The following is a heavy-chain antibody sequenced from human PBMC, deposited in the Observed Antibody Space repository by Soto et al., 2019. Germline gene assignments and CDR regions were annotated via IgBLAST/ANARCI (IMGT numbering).Heavy chain of an antibody. CDR1: GFTISTHG. J-gene: IGHJ4*02. D-gene: IGHD1-7*01. CDR3: AASTTWNFHFPY. CDR2: IWSDGRTK. Sequence: QAQLVESGGGVVQPGTSLRLSCAASGFTISTHGMHWVRHAPGKGLEWLANIWSDGRTKFYAESVKGRFSISKDNSKNTLYLQMSSLRAEDTAVYYCAASTTWNFHFPYWGQGTQVTGAS. V-gene: IGHV3-33*03.